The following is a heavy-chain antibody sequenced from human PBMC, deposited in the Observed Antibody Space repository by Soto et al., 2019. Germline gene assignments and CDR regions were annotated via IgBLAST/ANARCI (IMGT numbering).Heavy chain of an antibody. V-gene: IGHV3-21*01. CDR1: GFAFSSYS. D-gene: IGHD3-10*01. CDR2: ISSSSSYI. CDR3: ARDNMITMVWGVADAFDI. J-gene: IGHJ3*02. Sequence: ELQLVESGGGLVKPGGSLRLSCAASGFAFSSYSMNWVRQAPGKGLEWVSSISSSSSYIYYADSVKGRFTISRDNAKNSLYLQMNSLRAEDTAVYYCARDNMITMVWGVADAFDIWGQGTMVTVSS.